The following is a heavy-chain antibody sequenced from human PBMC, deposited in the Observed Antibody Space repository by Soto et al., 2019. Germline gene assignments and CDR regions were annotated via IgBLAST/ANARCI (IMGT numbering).Heavy chain of an antibody. Sequence: QVQLVQSGAEVKKPGASVKVSCKTSGYNFTTYGVSWVRQDPGQGLEWMGWISGHNGHTNYAQPFQGRVTMTTDTSTTTAYMELSSLRSYDTAVYYCARYQPYSTGYYYFDHWGQGTLAIVTS. D-gene: IGHD6-19*01. V-gene: IGHV1-18*01. J-gene: IGHJ4*02. CDR3: ARYQPYSTGYYYFDH. CDR1: GYNFTTYG. CDR2: ISGHNGHT.